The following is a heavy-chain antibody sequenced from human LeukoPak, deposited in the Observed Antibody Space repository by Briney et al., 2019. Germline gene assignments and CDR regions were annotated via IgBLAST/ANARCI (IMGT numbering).Heavy chain of an antibody. CDR1: GGSISSYY. Sequence: PSETLSLTCTVSGGSISSYYWSWIRQPPGKGLEWIGYIYYSGSTNYNPSLKSRVTISVDTSKNQFSLKLSSVTAADTAVYYCARGFVFLGSRSYYYGMDVWGQGTRSPSP. J-gene: IGHJ6*02. CDR2: IYYSGST. V-gene: IGHV4-59*01. D-gene: IGHD3-16*01. CDR3: ARGFVFLGSRSYYYGMDV.